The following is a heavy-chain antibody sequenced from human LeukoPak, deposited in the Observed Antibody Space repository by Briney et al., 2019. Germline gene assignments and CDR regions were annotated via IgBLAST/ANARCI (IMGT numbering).Heavy chain of an antibody. CDR2: ISYDGSNK. V-gene: IGHV3-30*04. J-gene: IGHJ6*03. Sequence: PGGSLRLSCAASGFTFSSYAMHWVRQAPGKGLEWVAVISYDGSNKYYADSVKGRFTISRDNSKNTLYLQMNSLRAEDTAVYYCASTTLAAAGSNLYYYYYMDVWGKGTTVTVSS. CDR1: GFTFSSYA. CDR3: ASTTLAAAGSNLYYYYYMDV. D-gene: IGHD6-13*01.